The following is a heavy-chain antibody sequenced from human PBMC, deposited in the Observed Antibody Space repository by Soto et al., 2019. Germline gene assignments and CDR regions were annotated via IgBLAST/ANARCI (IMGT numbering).Heavy chain of an antibody. CDR2: IYYSGST. Sequence: KPSETLSLTCTVSGGSISSGGYYWSWIRQHPGKGLEWIGYIYYSGSTYYNPSLKSRVTISVDTSKNQFSLKLSSVTAADTAVYYCARARREYVLRYSSCSFDYWGQGTLVTVSS. V-gene: IGHV4-31*03. CDR1: GGSISSGGYY. D-gene: IGHD3-9*01. J-gene: IGHJ4*02. CDR3: ARARREYVLRYSSCSFDY.